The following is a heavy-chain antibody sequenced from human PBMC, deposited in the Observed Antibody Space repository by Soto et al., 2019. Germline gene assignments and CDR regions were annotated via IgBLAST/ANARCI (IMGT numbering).Heavy chain of an antibody. V-gene: IGHV4-59*01. CDR1: GGSMNSYY. D-gene: IGHD2-15*01. J-gene: IGHJ5*02. CDR3: ARYSPPKKSYDSNPGWFDP. Sequence: QVQLQESGPGLVKPSETLSLTCTVSGGSMNSYYWSWIRQPPGKGLEWLGYVYSSGTSKYKVSLESRITMLLDTSRNQFSLSLNSVTAADTAVYFCARYSPPKKSYDSNPGWFDPWGQGTLVAVSS. CDR2: VYSSGTS.